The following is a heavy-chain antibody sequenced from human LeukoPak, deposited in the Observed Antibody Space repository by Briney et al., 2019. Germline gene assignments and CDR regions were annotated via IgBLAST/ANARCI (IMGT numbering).Heavy chain of an antibody. CDR2: IYSGGST. D-gene: IGHD6-19*01. J-gene: IGHJ6*03. CDR1: GFIVSSNY. CDR3: ARDSSGWYRGYYYYYMDV. Sequence: GGSLRLSCAASGFIVSSNYMSWVRQAPGKGLEWVSVIYSGGSTYYADSVKGRFTIPRDNSKNTLYLQMNSLRAEDTAVYYCARDSSGWYRGYYYYYMDVWGKGTTVTVSS. V-gene: IGHV3-66*02.